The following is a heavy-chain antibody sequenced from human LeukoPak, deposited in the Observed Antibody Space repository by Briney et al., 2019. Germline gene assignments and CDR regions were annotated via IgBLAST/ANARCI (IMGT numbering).Heavy chain of an antibody. Sequence: SETLSLTCTVSDGSISSSSDSWGWIRQSPGKGVEWIGSIDYSGTTYYNPSLKSRVTISVDASKNQFSLRLNSVTAADTAVYYCARDSPEVTYAFDNWGQGTLVTASS. CDR3: ARDSPEVTYAFDN. D-gene: IGHD2-8*01. V-gene: IGHV4-39*07. CDR1: DGSISSSSDS. CDR2: IDYSGTT. J-gene: IGHJ4*02.